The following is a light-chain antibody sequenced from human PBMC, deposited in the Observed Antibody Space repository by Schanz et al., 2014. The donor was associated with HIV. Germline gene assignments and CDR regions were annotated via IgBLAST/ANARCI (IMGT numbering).Light chain of an antibody. CDR3: LQYHAFPWT. V-gene: IGKV1-17*01. CDR1: QSISNY. J-gene: IGKJ1*01. CDR2: KAS. Sequence: DIQMTQSPSSLSASVGDRVTITCRASQSISNYLNWYQQKPGKAPKLLIYKASSLESGVPSRFSASGSETEFSLTISSLQPEDFATYYCLQYHAFPWTFGQGTKVDVK.